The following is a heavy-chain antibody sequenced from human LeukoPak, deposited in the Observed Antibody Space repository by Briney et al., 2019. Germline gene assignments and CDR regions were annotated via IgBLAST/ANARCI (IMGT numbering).Heavy chain of an antibody. CDR3: AKDPPRGDGYQPNFFDS. D-gene: IGHD5-24*01. Sequence: GGSLRLSCAASGFTFSSYSMNWVRQAPGRGLEWVSAVDRSSDSTYYAESVKGRFTVSRDNSKSTLFLEMNSLRAEDTAVYYCAKDPPRGDGYQPNFFDSWGQGTLVTVSS. CDR2: VDRSSDST. V-gene: IGHV3-23*01. CDR1: GFTFSSYS. J-gene: IGHJ4*02.